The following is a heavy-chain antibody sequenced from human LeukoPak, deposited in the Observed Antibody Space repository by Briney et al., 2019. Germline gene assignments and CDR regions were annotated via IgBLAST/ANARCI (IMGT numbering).Heavy chain of an antibody. V-gene: IGHV4-59*12. CDR2: IHYSGST. CDR3: ARDRGGSYYDSSGPNWYFDL. CDR1: GGSTSSYY. D-gene: IGHD3-22*01. Sequence: PSETLSLTCTVSGGSTSSYYWSWIRQPPGKGLEWIGYIHYSGSTNYNPSLTSRVTISVDTSKNQFSLKLSSVTAADTAVYYCARDRGGSYYDSSGPNWYFDLWGRGTLVTVSS. J-gene: IGHJ2*01.